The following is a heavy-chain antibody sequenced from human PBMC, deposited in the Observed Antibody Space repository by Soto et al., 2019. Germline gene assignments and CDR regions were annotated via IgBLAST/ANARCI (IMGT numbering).Heavy chain of an antibody. CDR2: IYYSGST. J-gene: IGHJ4*02. V-gene: IGHV4-59*01. D-gene: IGHD6-13*01. CDR3: ASGERSWTIDY. CDR1: GGSISSYY. Sequence: SETLSLTCTVSGGSISSYYWSWIRQPPGKGLEWIGDIYYSGSTNYNPSLKSRVTISVDTSKNQFSLKLSSVTAADTAVYYCASGERSWTIDYWGKGTLATVSS.